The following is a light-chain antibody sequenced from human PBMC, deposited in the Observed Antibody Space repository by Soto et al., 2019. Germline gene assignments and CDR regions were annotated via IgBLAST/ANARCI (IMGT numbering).Light chain of an antibody. CDR1: SSNIGSNY. Sequence: QSVLTQPPSASGTPGQRVTISCSGSSSNIGSNYVYWYQQLPGTAPKLLIYRNNQRHSGVPDRFSGSKSGTSASLAISGLRSEDEADYYCAAWDDSLSVGVFGGGTQLTVL. V-gene: IGLV1-47*01. J-gene: IGLJ3*02. CDR3: AAWDDSLSVGV. CDR2: RNN.